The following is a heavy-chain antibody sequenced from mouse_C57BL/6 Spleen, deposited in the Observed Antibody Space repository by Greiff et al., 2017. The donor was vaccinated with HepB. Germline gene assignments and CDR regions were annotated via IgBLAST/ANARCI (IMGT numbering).Heavy chain of an antibody. J-gene: IGHJ3*01. Sequence: EVKLVESGPGLVKPSQSLSLTCSVTGYSITSGYYWNWIRQFPGNKLEWMGYISYDGSNNYNPTLKNRIAITRDTSKNQFFLKLNSVTTEDTATYYCAGENWDSGFAYWGQGTLVTVSA. D-gene: IGHD4-1*01. CDR2: ISYDGSN. CDR3: AGENWDSGFAY. CDR1: GYSITSGYY. V-gene: IGHV3-6*01.